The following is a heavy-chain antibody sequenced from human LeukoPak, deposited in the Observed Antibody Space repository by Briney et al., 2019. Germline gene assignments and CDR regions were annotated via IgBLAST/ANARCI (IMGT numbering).Heavy chain of an antibody. V-gene: IGHV3-7*01. D-gene: IGHD6-13*01. CDR1: GFTFSSYW. Sequence: GGSLRLSCAASGFTFSSYWMSWVRQAPGKGLEWVANIKQDGSEKYYVDSVKGRFTISRDNAKNSLYLQMNSLRAEDTAVYYCVRDVVAGSSWLYYYGMDVWGQGTTVTVSS. J-gene: IGHJ6*02. CDR3: VRDVVAGSSWLYYYGMDV. CDR2: IKQDGSEK.